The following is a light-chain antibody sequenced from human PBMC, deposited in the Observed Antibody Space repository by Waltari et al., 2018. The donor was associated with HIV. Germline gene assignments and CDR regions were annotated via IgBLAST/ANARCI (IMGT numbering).Light chain of an antibody. CDR1: NSNIGPNS. CDR3: ATWDDSLIWV. V-gene: IGLV1-47*01. Sequence: QPVLTQPPSASGTPAHGVTISCSGSNSNIGPNSVYWSQHLPGMAPKLLIYRNNRRPSGIPDRFSGSRSGTSASLAISGLRSEDEADYYCATWDDSLIWVFGGGTKLTVL. CDR2: RNN. J-gene: IGLJ3*02.